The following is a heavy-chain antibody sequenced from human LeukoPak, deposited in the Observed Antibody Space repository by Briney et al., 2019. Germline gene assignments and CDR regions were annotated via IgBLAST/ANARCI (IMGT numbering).Heavy chain of an antibody. CDR1: GFTFSSYS. J-gene: IGHJ2*01. V-gene: IGHV3-48*01. CDR3: ARDGGRLLQPYWYFDL. D-gene: IGHD2-15*01. CDR2: ISSSSSTI. Sequence: GGSLRLSCAASGFTFSSYSMNWVRQAPGKGLEWVSYISSSSSTIYYADSVKGRFTISRDNSKNTLYLQMGSLRAEDMAVYYCARDGGRLLQPYWYFDLWGRGTLVTVSS.